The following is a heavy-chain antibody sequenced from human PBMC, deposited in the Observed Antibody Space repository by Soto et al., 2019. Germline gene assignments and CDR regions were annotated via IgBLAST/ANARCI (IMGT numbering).Heavy chain of an antibody. CDR3: ARSSAGGCLIITEGTNGLAG. J-gene: IGHJ4*02. Sequence: GASVKVSCKAPADTFTSYYIHWVRQAPGHGLEWMGIINPNAGSTRFAQTFQGRITIARDTATTTVYGEWGVLTSDDTCYKYCARSSAGGCLIITEGTNGLAGWGQGSLVNVSS. CDR2: INPNAGST. CDR1: ADTFTSYY. V-gene: IGHV1-46*01. D-gene: IGHD2-2*01.